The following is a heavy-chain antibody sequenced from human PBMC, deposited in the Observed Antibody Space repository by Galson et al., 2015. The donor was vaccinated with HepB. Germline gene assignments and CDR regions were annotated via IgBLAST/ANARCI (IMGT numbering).Heavy chain of an antibody. V-gene: IGHV4-39*01. Sequence: LSLTCTISGGSTSISSYYWGWIRQPPGKGLEWIGSGYDGGRSYYNPSLKSRVTIFVDTSKRQLYLHLRSVTAADTAVYYCARPERTIFGVVIYYWGQGTLVTVSS. D-gene: IGHD3-3*01. CDR1: GGSTSISSYY. CDR3: ARPERTIFGVVIYY. CDR2: GYDGGRS. J-gene: IGHJ4*02.